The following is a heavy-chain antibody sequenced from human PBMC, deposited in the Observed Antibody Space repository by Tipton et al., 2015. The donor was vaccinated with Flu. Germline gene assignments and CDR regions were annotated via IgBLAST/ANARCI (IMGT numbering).Heavy chain of an antibody. J-gene: IGHJ4*02. CDR2: INRSGGDT. V-gene: IGHV3-20*04. CDR1: GFTFDDFD. Sequence: LRLSCAASGFTFDDFDLNWVRQAPGKGLEWVSGINRSGGDTGYADSVKGRFIISRDNAKNSLFLQMNSLRAEDTALYYCARETDLQSFDFWGQGTLVTVSS. CDR3: ARETDLQSFDF. D-gene: IGHD6-19*01.